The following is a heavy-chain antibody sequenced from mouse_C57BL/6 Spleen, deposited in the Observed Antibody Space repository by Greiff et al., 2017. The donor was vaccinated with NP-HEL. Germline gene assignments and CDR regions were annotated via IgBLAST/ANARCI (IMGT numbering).Heavy chain of an antibody. CDR3: AVRYSYYFDY. CDR2: INPNNGGT. V-gene: IGHV1-22*01. Sequence: EVKLMESGPELVKPGASVKMSCKASGYTFTDYNMHWVKQSHGKSLEWIGYINPNNGGTSYNQKFKGKATLTVNKSSSTAYMELRSLTSEDSAVYYCAVRYSYYFDYWGQGTTLTVSS. D-gene: IGHD1-1*01. CDR1: GYTFTDYN. J-gene: IGHJ2*01.